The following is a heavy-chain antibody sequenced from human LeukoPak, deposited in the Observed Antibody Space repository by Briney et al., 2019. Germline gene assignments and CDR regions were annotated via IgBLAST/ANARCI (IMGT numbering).Heavy chain of an antibody. CDR2: INYRGST. CDR1: GDSIKSTSYY. J-gene: IGHJ4*02. D-gene: IGHD3-10*01. CDR3: ASHYYGSGSPFDY. Sequence: SETLSLTCIVSGDSIKSTSYYWGWIRQPPGKGLEWIGSINYRGSTYYNPSLKSRVTMSVDMSKNQLSLELNFVTAADTAVYYCASHYYGSGSPFDYWGQGTLVTVSS. V-gene: IGHV4-39*01.